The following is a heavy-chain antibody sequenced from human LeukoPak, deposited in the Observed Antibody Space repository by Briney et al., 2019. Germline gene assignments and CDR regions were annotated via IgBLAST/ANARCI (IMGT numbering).Heavy chain of an antibody. CDR2: ISGSGGTT. V-gene: IGHV3-23*01. D-gene: IGHD3-3*01. J-gene: IGHJ4*02. Sequence: PGGSLRLSCAASGFTFRSCAMSWVRQAPGKGLEWVSAISGSGGTTYYADSVKGRFTISRDNSKNTVYLQVNSLRAEDTAVYYCAKDLPSQLRFGGGWDYWGQGTLVTVSS. CDR3: AKDLPSQLRFGGGWDY. CDR1: GFTFRSCA.